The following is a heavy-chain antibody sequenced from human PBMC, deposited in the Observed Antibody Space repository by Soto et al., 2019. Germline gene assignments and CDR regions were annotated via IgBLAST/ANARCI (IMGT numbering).Heavy chain of an antibody. CDR1: GFTFSSYG. J-gene: IGHJ4*02. V-gene: IGHV3-33*01. CDR2: IWYDGSNK. D-gene: IGHD3-22*01. Sequence: PRGSLRLNCAASGFTFSSYGMHWVRQAPGKGLEWVAVIWYDGSNKYYADSVKGRFTISRDNSKNTLYLQMNSLRAEDTAVYYCARVAYDSSGYYYSVPDYWGQGTLFTVSS. CDR3: ARVAYDSSGYYYSVPDY.